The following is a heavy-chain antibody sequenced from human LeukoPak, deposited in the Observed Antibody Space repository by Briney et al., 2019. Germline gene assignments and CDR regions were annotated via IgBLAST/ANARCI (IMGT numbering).Heavy chain of an antibody. CDR1: GFTVSSNY. J-gene: IGHJ4*02. Sequence: GGSLRLSCAASGFTVSSNYMSWVRQAPGKGLEWVSVIYSGGTTYYADSVKGRFTISRDNSKNTLYLQMNSLRAEDTAVYYCARESGAGRVGEYYFDYWGQGTLVIVSS. V-gene: IGHV3-53*01. D-gene: IGHD3-10*01. CDR2: IYSGGTT. CDR3: ARESGAGRVGEYYFDY.